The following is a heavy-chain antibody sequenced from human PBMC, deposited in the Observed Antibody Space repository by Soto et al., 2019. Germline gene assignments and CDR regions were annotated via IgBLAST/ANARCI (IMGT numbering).Heavy chain of an antibody. CDR3: ARGGILNYYYYMDV. CDR1: GFTFSSYW. CDR2: IKQDGSEK. J-gene: IGHJ6*03. D-gene: IGHD3-16*01. V-gene: IGHV3-7*01. Sequence: GGSLRLSCAASGFTFSSYWMSWVRQAPGKGLEWVANIKQDGSEKYYVDSVKGRFTISRDNAKNSLYLQMNSLRAEDTAVYYCARGGILNYYYYMDVWGKGTTVTVSS.